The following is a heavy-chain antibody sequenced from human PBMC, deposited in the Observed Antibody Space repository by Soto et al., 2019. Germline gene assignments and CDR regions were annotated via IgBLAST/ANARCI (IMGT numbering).Heavy chain of an antibody. J-gene: IGHJ4*02. CDR3: ARDGDGGYQLPTYDY. D-gene: IGHD2-2*01. CDR2: ISSSSSTI. CDR1: GFTFSSYS. V-gene: IGHV3-48*01. Sequence: EVQLVESGGGLVQPGGSLRLSCAASGFTFSSYSMNWVRQAPGKGLEWVSYISSSSSTIYYADSVKGRFTIFRDNAKNSLYLQMNSLRAEDTAVYYCARDGDGGYQLPTYDYWGQGTLVTVSS.